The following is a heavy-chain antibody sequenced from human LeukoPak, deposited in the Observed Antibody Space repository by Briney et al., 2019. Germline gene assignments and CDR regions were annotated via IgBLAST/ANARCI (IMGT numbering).Heavy chain of an antibody. CDR2: ISPSGDRT. J-gene: IGHJ4*02. CDR1: GFTFSSYA. Sequence: RGSLRLSCAASGFTFSSYAMSWVRQAPGKGLEWVSFISPSGDRTSNADSVEGRFTISRDNTRNTLYLQMNSLRDEDTGVYYCASMHGYYDGSGFWVQWGQGTLVTVSS. V-gene: IGHV3-23*01. D-gene: IGHD3-22*01. CDR3: ASMHGYYDGSGFWVQ.